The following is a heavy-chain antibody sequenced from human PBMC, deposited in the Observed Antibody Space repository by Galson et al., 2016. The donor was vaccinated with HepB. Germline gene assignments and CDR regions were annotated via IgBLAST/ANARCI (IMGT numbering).Heavy chain of an antibody. CDR2: INPGDSDT. CDR3: ARQVVPGHFDQ. CDR1: GYIFTSYW. V-gene: IGHV5-51*01. D-gene: IGHD2-21*02. Sequence: QSGAEVKKPGESLKISCTASGYIFTSYWIGWVRQMPGKGLEWMTIINPGDSDTRYSPSFQGQVTISADKSITTAYLQWSSLKASYPAMYYCARQVVPGHFDQWGQGTLLTVTS. J-gene: IGHJ4*02.